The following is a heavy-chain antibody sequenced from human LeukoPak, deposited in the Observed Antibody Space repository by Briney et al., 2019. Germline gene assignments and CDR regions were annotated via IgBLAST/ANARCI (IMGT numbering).Heavy chain of an antibody. J-gene: IGHJ4*02. CDR3: ARSGSGSYYGDYFDY. CDR1: GGSISSSSYY. Sequence: SETLSLTCTVSGGSISSSSYYWGWIRQPPGKGLEYIGYMYYTGSTYYNPSLKSRFTISVDRPKSQFSLELSSVTAADTAVYYCARSGSGSYYGDYFDYWGQGFLVTVSS. V-gene: IGHV4-39*01. D-gene: IGHD1-26*01. CDR2: MYYTGST.